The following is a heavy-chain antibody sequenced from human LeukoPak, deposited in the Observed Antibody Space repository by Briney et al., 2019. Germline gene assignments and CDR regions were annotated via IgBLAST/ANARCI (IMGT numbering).Heavy chain of an antibody. D-gene: IGHD5-12*01. CDR1: GFTFSSSW. V-gene: IGHV3-7*01. Sequence: PGGSLRLSCAASGFTFSSSWMSWVRQPPGKGLEWVANIKQDGSEKYYVDSAKGRFTISRDNGKNSLFLQMNSLRVEDTAVYYCARDPGNGRGYGGYESDHWGQGTLVTVSS. CDR3: ARDPGNGRGYGGYESDH. J-gene: IGHJ5*02. CDR2: IKQDGSEK.